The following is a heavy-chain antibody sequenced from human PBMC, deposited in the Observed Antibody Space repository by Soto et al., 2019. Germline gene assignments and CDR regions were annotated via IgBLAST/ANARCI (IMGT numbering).Heavy chain of an antibody. CDR2: ISSSSSTI. J-gene: IGHJ4*02. Sequence: EVQLVESGGGLVQPGGSLRLSCAASGFTFSSYSMNWVRQAPGKGLEWDSYISSSSSTIYYADSVKGRFTISRDNAKNSLYLQMNSLRDEDTAVYYCARDGYCSGGSCSEYYFDYWGQGTLVTVSS. V-gene: IGHV3-48*02. CDR3: ARDGYCSGGSCSEYYFDY. D-gene: IGHD2-15*01. CDR1: GFTFSSYS.